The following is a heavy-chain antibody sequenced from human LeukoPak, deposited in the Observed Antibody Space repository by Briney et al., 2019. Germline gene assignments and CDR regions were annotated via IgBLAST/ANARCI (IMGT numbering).Heavy chain of an antibody. J-gene: IGHJ4*02. CDR3: ARALVRGYCSSTSCYGSFDY. CDR1: GFTFSDYY. Sequence: GGSLRLSCAASGFTFSDYYMSWIRQAPGKGLEWCSYISSSASTIYYADSVKGRFTISRDNAKNSLYLQMNSLRAEDTAVYYCARALVRGYCSSTSCYGSFDYWGQGTLVTVSS. D-gene: IGHD2-2*01. CDR2: ISSSASTI. V-gene: IGHV3-11*01.